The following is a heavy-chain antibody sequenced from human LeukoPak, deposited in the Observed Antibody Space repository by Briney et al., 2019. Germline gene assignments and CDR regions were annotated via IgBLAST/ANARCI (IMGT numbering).Heavy chain of an antibody. CDR1: GYTFTSNG. Sequence: VASVTVSCKASGYTFTSNGISWVRQAPGQGLEWIGWISGYNGNTNYAQTLQGRVTMTTDTSTSTAYMELRSLRSDDTAVYYCARDLKRGYSSGRYSWGTGSSNDYWGQGTLVTVSS. D-gene: IGHD6-19*01. J-gene: IGHJ4*02. V-gene: IGHV1-18*01. CDR2: ISGYNGNT. CDR3: ARDLKRGYSSGRYSWGTGSSNDY.